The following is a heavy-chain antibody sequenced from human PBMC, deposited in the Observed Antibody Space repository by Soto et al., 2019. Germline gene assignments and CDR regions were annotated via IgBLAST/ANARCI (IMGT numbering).Heavy chain of an antibody. CDR3: AKDPYSSGWYVGSRYYYGMDV. J-gene: IGHJ6*02. D-gene: IGHD6-19*01. CDR1: GFTFSSYA. V-gene: IGHV3-23*01. CDR2: ISGSGGSA. Sequence: PGGSLRLSCAASGFTFSSYAMSWVRQAPGKGLEWVSAISGSGGSAYYADSVKGRFTISRDNSKNTLYLQMNSLRAEDTAVYYCAKDPYSSGWYVGSRYYYGMDVWGQGTTVTVSS.